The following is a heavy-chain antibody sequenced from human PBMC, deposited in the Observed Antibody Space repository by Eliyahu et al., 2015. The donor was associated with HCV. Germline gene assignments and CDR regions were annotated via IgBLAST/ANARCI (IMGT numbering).Heavy chain of an antibody. D-gene: IGHD3-22*01. CDR3: ASWPHSSGYYPLGYFDY. J-gene: IGHJ4*02. Sequence: QVQLVESGGGVVQPGRSLRLSCAASGFTFSSYGMHWVRQAPGKGLGWVAVIWYDGSNKYYADSVKGRFTISRDNSKNTLYLQMNSLRAEDTAVYYCASWPHSSGYYPLGYFDYWGQGTLVTVSS. CDR2: IWYDGSNK. V-gene: IGHV3-33*01. CDR1: GFTFSSYG.